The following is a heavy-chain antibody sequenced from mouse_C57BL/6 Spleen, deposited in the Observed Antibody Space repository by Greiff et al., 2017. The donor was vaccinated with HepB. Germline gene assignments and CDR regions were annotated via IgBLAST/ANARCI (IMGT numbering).Heavy chain of an antibody. CDR3: ARRGDYYGSSYWYFDV. CDR2: ISSGGSYT. V-gene: IGHV5-6*02. J-gene: IGHJ1*03. CDR1: GFTFSSYG. D-gene: IGHD1-1*01. Sequence: DVKLVESGGDLVKPGGSLKLSCAASGFTFSSYGMSWVRQTPDKRLEWVATISSGGSYTYYPDSVKGRFTISRDNAKNTLYLQMSSLKSEDTAMYYCARRGDYYGSSYWYFDVWGTGTTVTVSS.